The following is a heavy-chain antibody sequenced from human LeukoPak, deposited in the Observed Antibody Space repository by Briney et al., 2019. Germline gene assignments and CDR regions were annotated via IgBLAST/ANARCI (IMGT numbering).Heavy chain of an antibody. D-gene: IGHD6-13*01. Sequence: GGSLRLSCAASGFTFSSYSMNWVRQAPGKGLEWVSSISSSSSYVYYADSVKGRFTISRDNAKNSLYLQMNSLRAEDTAVYYCARSFLSIAAAATDYWGQGTLVTVSS. V-gene: IGHV3-21*01. CDR1: GFTFSSYS. CDR3: ARSFLSIAAAATDY. CDR2: ISSSSSYV. J-gene: IGHJ4*02.